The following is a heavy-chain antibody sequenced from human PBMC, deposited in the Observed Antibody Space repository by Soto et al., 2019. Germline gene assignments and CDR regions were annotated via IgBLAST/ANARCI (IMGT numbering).Heavy chain of an antibody. J-gene: IGHJ6*03. CDR1: GDSMTYSY. V-gene: IGHV4-59*08. CDR2: IYYSGST. Sequence: SETLSLTCTVSGDSMTYSYWSWIRLLPGKGLEWVGYIYYSGSTSYNPSLRRRFIMSVDTSKRQFSLQLKSVTAADTAIYYCARTVLGPDILADQFVDYYYYMDVWGQGTTVTVSS. D-gene: IGHD3-9*01. CDR3: ARTVLGPDILADQFVDYYYYMDV.